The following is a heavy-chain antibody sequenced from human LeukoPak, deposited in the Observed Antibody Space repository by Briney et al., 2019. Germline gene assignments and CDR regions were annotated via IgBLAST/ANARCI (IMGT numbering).Heavy chain of an antibody. CDR2: IYYSGST. D-gene: IGHD3-22*01. Sequence: SETLPLTCTVSGGSISSYYWSWIRQPPGKGLEWIGYIYYSGSTNYNPSLKSRVTISVDTSKNQFSLKLSSVTAADTAVYYCARVDSRNYYGMDVWGQGTTVTVSS. J-gene: IGHJ6*02. V-gene: IGHV4-59*01. CDR3: ARVDSRNYYGMDV. CDR1: GGSISSYY.